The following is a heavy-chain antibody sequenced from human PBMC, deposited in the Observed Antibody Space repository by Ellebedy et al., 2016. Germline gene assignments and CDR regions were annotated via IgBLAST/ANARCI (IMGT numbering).Heavy chain of an antibody. J-gene: IGHJ6*02. CDR2: ISGSGGST. CDR3: ARDTMTYYDFWSGYYSYYYYYGMDV. Sequence: GGSLRLSCAASGFTFSSYAMSWVRQAPGKGLEWVSAISGSGGSTYYADSVKGRFTISRDNAKNSLYLQMNSLRAEDTAVYYCARDTMTYYDFWSGYYSYYYYYGMDVWGQGTTVTVSS. V-gene: IGHV3-23*01. CDR1: GFTFSSYA. D-gene: IGHD3-3*01.